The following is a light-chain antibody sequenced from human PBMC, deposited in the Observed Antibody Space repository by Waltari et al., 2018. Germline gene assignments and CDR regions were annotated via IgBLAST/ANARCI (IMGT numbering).Light chain of an antibody. V-gene: IGKV1-17*01. CDR1: HGIGRD. Sequence: DLQMTQSPACLSASVRDRVTTTCGASHGIGRDQRRHQQKLGNAPMRLIYAAASLQNGVPSRFSGSGAETEVTLTISSLQPEDFATYYCRKQNSYPQTFGQGTKVEIK. J-gene: IGKJ1*01. CDR2: AAA. CDR3: RKQNSYPQT.